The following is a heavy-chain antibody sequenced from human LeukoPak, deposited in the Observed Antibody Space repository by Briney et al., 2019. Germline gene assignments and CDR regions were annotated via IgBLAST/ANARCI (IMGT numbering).Heavy chain of an antibody. Sequence: GGSLRLSCAASGFTFSSDGMHWVRQAPGKGLEWVAVIWYDGSNKYYADSVKGRFTISRDNSKNTLYLQMNSLRAEDTAVYYRARDLGMSTGSPNDYWGQGTLVTVSS. V-gene: IGHV3-33*01. D-gene: IGHD1-26*01. CDR2: IWYDGSNK. CDR3: ARDLGMSTGSPNDY. CDR1: GFTFSSDG. J-gene: IGHJ4*02.